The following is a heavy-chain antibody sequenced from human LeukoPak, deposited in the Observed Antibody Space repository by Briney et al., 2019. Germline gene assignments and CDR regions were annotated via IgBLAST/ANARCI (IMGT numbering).Heavy chain of an antibody. D-gene: IGHD4-23*01. CDR1: GFKFSDYA. Sequence: GGSLRLSCAASGFKFSDYALHWVRQAPGKGLEWVAIISCDGSTKFYADSVKGRFTISRDNSKNTVDVQMNRLRGEDTAVYYCAREGYGGSGYFDYWGQGTLVTVSS. CDR3: AREGYGGSGYFDY. J-gene: IGHJ4*02. CDR2: ISCDGSTK. V-gene: IGHV3-30-3*01.